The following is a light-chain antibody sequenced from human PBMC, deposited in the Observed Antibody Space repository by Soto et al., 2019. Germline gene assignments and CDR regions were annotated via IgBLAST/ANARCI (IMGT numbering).Light chain of an antibody. J-gene: IGKJ4*01. CDR1: QSVSSN. CDR3: QQYNVWPLT. CDR2: DAS. Sequence: EIVMTQSPATLSVSPGERATLSCRASQSVSSNLAWYQQKPGQTPNLLIYDASTRATGIPARFSGSGSGTEFALIISSLQSEDFAVYYCQQYNVWPLTFGGGTKVEFK. V-gene: IGKV3-15*01.